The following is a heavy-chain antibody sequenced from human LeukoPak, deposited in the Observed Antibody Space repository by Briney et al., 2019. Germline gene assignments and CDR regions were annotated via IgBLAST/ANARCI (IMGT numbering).Heavy chain of an antibody. CDR1: GFTFSSYY. J-gene: IGHJ4*02. V-gene: IGHV3-7*01. CDR2: IKQDGSEK. D-gene: IGHD6-6*01. Sequence: GGSLRLSCAASGFTFSSYYMTWVRQAPGKGLEWVANIKQDGSEKYYEDSVKGRFTISRDNAKNSLYLQMNSLRAEDTAMYYCARSPLGQLAYWGQGTLVTVSS. CDR3: ARSPLGQLAY.